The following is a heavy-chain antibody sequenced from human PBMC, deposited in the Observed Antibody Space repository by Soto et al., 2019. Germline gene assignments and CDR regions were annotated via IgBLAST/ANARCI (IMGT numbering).Heavy chain of an antibody. J-gene: IGHJ5*02. Sequence: GGSLRLSCAASGFTFSSYWMHWVRQAPGKGLVWVSRINSDGSSTSYADSVKGRFTISRDNAKNTLYLQMNSLRAEDTAVYYCASSSDYGDPRGWFDPWGQGTLVTVSS. CDR1: GFTFSSYW. V-gene: IGHV3-74*01. CDR2: INSDGSST. CDR3: ASSSDYGDPRGWFDP. D-gene: IGHD4-17*01.